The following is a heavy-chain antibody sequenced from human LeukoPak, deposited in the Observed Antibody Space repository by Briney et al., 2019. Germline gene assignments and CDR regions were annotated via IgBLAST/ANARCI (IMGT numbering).Heavy chain of an antibody. D-gene: IGHD3-22*01. CDR2: IKQDGSEK. J-gene: IGHJ3*02. V-gene: IGHV3-7*01. Sequence: GSLRLSCAASGFTFSIYWMSWVRQAPGKGLEWVANIKQDGSEKYYVDSVKGRFTISRDNAKNSLYLQMNSLRAEDTAVYYCARDAPLYNSDGSGYRLACAFDIWGQGTMVTVSS. CDR3: ARDAPLYNSDGSGYRLACAFDI. CDR1: GFTFSIYW.